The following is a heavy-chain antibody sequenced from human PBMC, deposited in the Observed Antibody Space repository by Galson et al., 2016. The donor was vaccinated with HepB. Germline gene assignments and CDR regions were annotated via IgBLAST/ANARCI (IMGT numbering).Heavy chain of an antibody. J-gene: IGHJ1*01. CDR3: AVRYSSIWYFQH. D-gene: IGHD6-13*01. V-gene: IGHV3-23*01. CDR2: MSDSGGST. CDR1: GFTFSSYW. Sequence: TLRLSCAASGFTFSSYWMSWVRQAPGKGLEWVSAMSDSGGSTYYADSVKGRSTISRDNSKNTLYLQMNSLGAEDTAIYYCAVRYSSIWYFQHWGRGTLVSVSS.